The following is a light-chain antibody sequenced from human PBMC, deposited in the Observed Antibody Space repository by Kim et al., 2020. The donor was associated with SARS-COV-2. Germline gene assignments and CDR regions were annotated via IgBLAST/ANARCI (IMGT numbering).Light chain of an antibody. J-gene: IGKJ2*01. CDR2: GAS. Sequence: LSPGERATRSCRASQSVSSSYLAWYQQKPGQAPRLLIYGASSRATGIPDRFSGSGSGKDFTLTISRLEPEDFAVYYCQQYGSSLYTFGQGTKLEI. CDR3: QQYGSSLYT. CDR1: QSVSSSY. V-gene: IGKV3-20*01.